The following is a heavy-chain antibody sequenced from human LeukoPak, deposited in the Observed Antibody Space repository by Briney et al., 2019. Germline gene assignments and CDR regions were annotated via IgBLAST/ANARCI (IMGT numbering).Heavy chain of an antibody. CDR1: GGSISSYY. J-gene: IGHJ4*02. CDR3: ARMSSGYYPNFDY. Sequence: SETLSLTCTVSGGSISSYYWSWIRQPPGKGLEWIGYIYYSGSTNYNPSLKSRVTISVHTSKNQFSLKLSTVTAADTAVYYCARMSSGYYPNFDYWGQRTLVSVSS. V-gene: IGHV4-59*01. CDR2: IYYSGST. D-gene: IGHD3-22*01.